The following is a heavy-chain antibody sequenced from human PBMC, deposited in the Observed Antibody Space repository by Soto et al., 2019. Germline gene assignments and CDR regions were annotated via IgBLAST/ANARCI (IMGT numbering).Heavy chain of an antibody. V-gene: IGHV3-66*01. CDR2: IYSGGST. CDR3: ATAKLLLPWLFDY. CDR1: GFSVSTSH. J-gene: IGHJ4*02. D-gene: IGHD2-15*01. Sequence: GGSLRLSCAAAGFSVSTSHISWVRQAPGKGLEWVSVIYSGGSTYYADSVKGRFTISRDDSKNTLFLQMNSLRAEDTAVYYCATAKLLLPWLFDYWGQGTLVTVSS.